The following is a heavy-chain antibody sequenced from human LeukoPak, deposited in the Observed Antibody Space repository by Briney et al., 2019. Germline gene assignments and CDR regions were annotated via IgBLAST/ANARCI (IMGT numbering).Heavy chain of an antibody. Sequence: GGSLRLSCSASRFTFSSYAMHWVRQAPGKGLDYVSAISSNGGSTYYADSVKGRFTISGDNSKNTLYLQMSSLRAEDTAVYYCVKVAQQTEDWGQGTLVTVSS. CDR3: VKVAQQTED. D-gene: IGHD6-13*01. CDR2: ISSNGGST. J-gene: IGHJ4*02. V-gene: IGHV3-64D*06. CDR1: RFTFSSYA.